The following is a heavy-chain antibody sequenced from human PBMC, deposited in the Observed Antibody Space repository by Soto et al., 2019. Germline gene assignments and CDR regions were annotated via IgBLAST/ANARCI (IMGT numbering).Heavy chain of an antibody. D-gene: IGHD2-2*01. CDR2: ISSSSSYT. CDR3: AREGDDIVVVPAAIRGPSYNWFDP. CDR1: GFTFSDYY. V-gene: IGHV3-11*05. J-gene: IGHJ5*02. Sequence: GGSLRLSCAASGFTFSDYYMSWIRQAPGKGLEWVSYISSSSSYTNYADSVKGRFTISRDNAKNSLYLQMNSLRAEDTAVYYCAREGDDIVVVPAAIRGPSYNWFDPWGQGTLVTVSS.